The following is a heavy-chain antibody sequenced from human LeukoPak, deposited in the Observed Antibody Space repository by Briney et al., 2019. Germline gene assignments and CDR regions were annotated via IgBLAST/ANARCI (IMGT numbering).Heavy chain of an antibody. CDR2: INHSGST. V-gene: IGHV4-34*01. CDR1: GFTFSDHY. D-gene: IGHD1-7*01. J-gene: IGHJ5*02. CDR3: ARELSLVDP. Sequence: PGGSLRLSCAASGFTFSDHYMDWVRQPPGKGLEWIGEINHSGSTNYNPSLKSRVTISVDTSKNQFSLKLSSVTAADTAVYYCARELSLVDPWGQGTLVTVSS.